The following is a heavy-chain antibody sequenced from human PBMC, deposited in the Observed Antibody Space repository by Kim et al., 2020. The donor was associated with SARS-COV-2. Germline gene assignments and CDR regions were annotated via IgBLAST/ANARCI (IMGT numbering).Heavy chain of an antibody. V-gene: IGHV3-21*01. D-gene: IGHD3-10*01. Sequence: GGSLRLSCAASGFTFSSYSMNWVRQAPGKGLEWVSSISSSSSYIYYADSVKGRFTISRDNAKNSLYLQMNSLRAEDTAVYYCAREGDRFGELSLNYWGQGTLVTVSS. CDR2: ISSSSSYI. CDR1: GFTFSSYS. CDR3: AREGDRFGELSLNY. J-gene: IGHJ4*02.